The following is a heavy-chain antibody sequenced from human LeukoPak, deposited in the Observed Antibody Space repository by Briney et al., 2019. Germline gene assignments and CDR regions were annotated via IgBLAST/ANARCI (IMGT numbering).Heavy chain of an antibody. V-gene: IGHV4-39*01. CDR1: GGSISASSYY. J-gene: IGHJ4*02. D-gene: IGHD2-15*01. CDR2: IYYSGTT. CDR3: ARRGSGSGGDFDY. Sequence: PSETLSLTCTVSGGSISASSYYWGWIRQPPGKGLEWIATIYYSGTTYYNPSLKSRVTISVDTSKNQFSLNLSSVTAADTAVYYCARRGSGSGGDFDYGGQETLVTVS.